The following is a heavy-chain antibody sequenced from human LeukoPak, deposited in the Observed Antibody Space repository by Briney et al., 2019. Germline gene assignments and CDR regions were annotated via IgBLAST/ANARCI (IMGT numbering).Heavy chain of an antibody. D-gene: IGHD3-9*01. J-gene: IGHJ4*02. Sequence: SGGSLRLSCAASGFTFSSYSMNWVPQAPGKGLEWVSSISSSSSYIYYADSVKGRFTISRDNAKNSLYLQMNSLRAEDTAVYFFFQAEDSIRYFDWLLWLDYWGQGTLVTVSS. CDR2: ISSSSSYI. V-gene: IGHV3-21*01. CDR1: GFTFSSYS. CDR3: FQAEDSIRYFDWLLWLDY.